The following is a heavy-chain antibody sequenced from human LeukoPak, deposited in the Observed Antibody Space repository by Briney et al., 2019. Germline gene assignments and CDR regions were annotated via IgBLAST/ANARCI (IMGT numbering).Heavy chain of an antibody. D-gene: IGHD3-22*01. Sequence: GASVKVSCKASGDTFTSYAISWVRQAPGQGLEWMGRIIPILGIANYAQKFQGRVTITADKSTSTAYMELSSLRSEDTAVYYCARGGDSSGYYKLRSDYWGQGTLVTVSS. CDR3: ARGGDSSGYYKLRSDY. CDR2: IIPILGIA. CDR1: GDTFTSYA. J-gene: IGHJ4*02. V-gene: IGHV1-69*04.